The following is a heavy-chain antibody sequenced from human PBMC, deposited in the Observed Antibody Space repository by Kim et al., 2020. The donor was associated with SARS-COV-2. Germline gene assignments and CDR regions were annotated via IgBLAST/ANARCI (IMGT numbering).Heavy chain of an antibody. D-gene: IGHD2-2*01. J-gene: IGHJ6*02. CDR3: ARGWGYCSSTSCYRAYYYYYYGMDV. Sequence: SETLSLTCAVYGGSFSGYYWSWIRQPPGKGLEWIGEINHSGSTNYNPSLKSRVTISVDTSKNQFSLKLSSVTAADTAVYYCARGWGYCSSTSCYRAYYYYYYGMDVWGQGTTVTVSS. CDR2: INHSGST. V-gene: IGHV4-34*01. CDR1: GGSFSGYY.